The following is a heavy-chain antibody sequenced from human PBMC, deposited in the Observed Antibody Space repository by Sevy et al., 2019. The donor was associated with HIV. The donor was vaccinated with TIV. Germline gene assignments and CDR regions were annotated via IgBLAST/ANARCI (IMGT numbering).Heavy chain of an antibody. J-gene: IGHJ6*02. D-gene: IGHD3-22*01. CDR1: GGTFSSYA. Sequence: ASVKVSCKASGGTFSSYAISWVRQAPGQGLEWMGGIIPIFGTANYAQKFQGRVTITADESTSTAYMELSSLRSEDTAVYYLAREYYYDSSGYYQSITYYYYYGMDVWGQGTTVTVSS. V-gene: IGHV1-69*13. CDR3: AREYYYDSSGYYQSITYYYYYGMDV. CDR2: IIPIFGTA.